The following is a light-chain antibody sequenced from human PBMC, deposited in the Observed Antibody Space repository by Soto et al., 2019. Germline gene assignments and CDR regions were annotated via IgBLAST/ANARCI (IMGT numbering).Light chain of an antibody. CDR1: SSDVGSYKF. V-gene: IGLV2-23*02. Sequence: QSALTQPASVSGSPGQSITISCTGTSSDVGSYKFVSWYQQHPGKAPKLTMYEVSKRPSGVSNRLSGSKSGNTASLTISGLQAEDEADYYCCSYAGNSIVMFGGGTKLTVL. CDR3: CSYAGNSIVM. J-gene: IGLJ3*02. CDR2: EVS.